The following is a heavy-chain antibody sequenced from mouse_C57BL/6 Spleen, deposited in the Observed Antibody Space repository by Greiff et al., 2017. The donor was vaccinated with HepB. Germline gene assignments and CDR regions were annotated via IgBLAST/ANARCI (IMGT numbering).Heavy chain of an antibody. CDR2: INPNNGGT. CDR1: GYTFTDYN. Sequence: VQLQQSGPELVKPGASVKMSCKASGYTFTDYNMHWVKQSHGKSLEWIGYINPNNGGTSYNQKFKGKATLTVNKSSSTAYMELRSLTSEDSAVYYCARPFYGSSWYFDVWGTGTTVTVSS. D-gene: IGHD1-1*01. J-gene: IGHJ1*03. CDR3: ARPFYGSSWYFDV. V-gene: IGHV1-22*01.